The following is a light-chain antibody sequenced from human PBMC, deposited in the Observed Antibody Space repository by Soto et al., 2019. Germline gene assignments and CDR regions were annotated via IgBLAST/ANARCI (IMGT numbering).Light chain of an antibody. V-gene: IGKV3-15*01. CDR2: AAS. CDR1: QSVSTN. Sequence: EIVVTQSPGILSVSPGDRATLSCRASQSVSTNLAWYQQKPGQDPTLLIYAASTRATGIPARFTGSGSGTDFTLTISSLQSEDFAVYYCQEYSKWPLFTFGPGTRVDIK. J-gene: IGKJ3*01. CDR3: QEYSKWPLFT.